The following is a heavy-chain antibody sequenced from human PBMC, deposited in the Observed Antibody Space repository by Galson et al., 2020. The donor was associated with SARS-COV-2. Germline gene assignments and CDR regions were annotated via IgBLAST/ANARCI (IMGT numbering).Heavy chain of an antibody. CDR2: ISWNSGSI. Sequence: SLKISCAASGFTFDDYAMHWVRQAPGKGLEWVTGISWNSGSIGYADSVKGRFTISRDNAKNSLYLQMNSLRAEDTALYYCAKLGCSGGSCYSSDAFDIWGQGTMVTVSS. CDR1: GFTFDDYA. J-gene: IGHJ3*02. CDR3: AKLGCSGGSCYSSDAFDI. V-gene: IGHV3-9*01. D-gene: IGHD2-15*01.